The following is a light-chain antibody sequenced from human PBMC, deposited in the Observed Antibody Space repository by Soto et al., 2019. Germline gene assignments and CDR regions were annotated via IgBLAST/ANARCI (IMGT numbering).Light chain of an antibody. CDR1: SSDVGSYNL. CDR3: CSYAGSSTFKV. CDR2: EGS. V-gene: IGLV2-23*03. Sequence: ALTQPASVSGSPGQSITISCTGTSSDVGSYNLVSWYQQHPGKAPKLMIYEGSKRPSGVSNRFSGSKSGNTASLTISGLQAEDEADYYCCSYAGSSTFKVFGGGTKVTVL. J-gene: IGLJ3*02.